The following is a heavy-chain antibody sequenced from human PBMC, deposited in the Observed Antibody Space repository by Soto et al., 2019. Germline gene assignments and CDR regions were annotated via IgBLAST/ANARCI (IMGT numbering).Heavy chain of an antibody. J-gene: IGHJ6*02. Sequence: SDTLSLTRAGYGGSFSDYYWSWIRQPPGKGLEWIGEINHSGSTNYNPSLKSRVTISVDTSKNQFSLKLNSVTAADTAVYYCARDLWGYCGTDCYPLDVWGQGTTVT. V-gene: IGHV4-34*01. CDR1: GGSFSDYY. CDR2: INHSGST. D-gene: IGHD2-21*02. CDR3: ARDLWGYCGTDCYPLDV.